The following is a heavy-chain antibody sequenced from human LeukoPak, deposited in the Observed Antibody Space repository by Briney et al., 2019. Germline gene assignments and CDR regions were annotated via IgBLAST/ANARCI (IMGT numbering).Heavy chain of an antibody. D-gene: IGHD3-22*01. CDR1: GGTFSSYA. J-gene: IGHJ4*02. V-gene: IGHV1-69*06. CDR2: IIPIFGTA. Sequence: SVKVSCKASGGTFSSYAISWVRQAPGQGLEWMGRIIPIFGTANYAQKFQGRVTITADKSTSTAYMELSSLRSEDTAVYYCARAGHYDSSSELRVDYWGQGTLVTVSS. CDR3: ARAGHYDSSSELRVDY.